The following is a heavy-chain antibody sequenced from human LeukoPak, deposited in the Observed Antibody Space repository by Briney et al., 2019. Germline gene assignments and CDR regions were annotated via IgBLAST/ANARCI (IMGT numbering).Heavy chain of an antibody. V-gene: IGHV3-9*03. J-gene: IGHJ4*02. CDR2: ISWNSGSI. D-gene: IGHD5-18*01. CDR3: AKGDTAMVPSSYIDY. CDR1: GFTFDDYA. Sequence: GGSLRLSCAASGFTFDDYAMHWVRQAPGKGLEWVSGISWNSGSIGYADSVKGRFTISRDNAKNSLYLQMNSLRAEDMALYYCAKGDTAMVPSSYIDYWGQGTLVTVSS.